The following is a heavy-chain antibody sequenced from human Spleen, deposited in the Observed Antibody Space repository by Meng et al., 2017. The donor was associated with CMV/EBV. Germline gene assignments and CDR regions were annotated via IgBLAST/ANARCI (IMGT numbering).Heavy chain of an antibody. CDR3: ATIVVVPDTTDY. V-gene: IGHV3-30*04. CDR2: ISNDGSNE. Sequence: SCAASGFTFSNYPMHWVRQAPGKGLEWVAVISNDGSNEYYADSVKGRFTISRDNSKNTLFLQMNGLRHEDTAMYYCATIVVVPDTTDYWGQGTLVTVS. J-gene: IGHJ4*02. D-gene: IGHD2-21*01. CDR1: GFTFSNYP.